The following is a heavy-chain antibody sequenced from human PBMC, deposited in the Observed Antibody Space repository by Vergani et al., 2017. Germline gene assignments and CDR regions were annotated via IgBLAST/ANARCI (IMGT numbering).Heavy chain of an antibody. CDR3: ARSHVQLWNPCYFDY. J-gene: IGHJ4*02. D-gene: IGHD5-18*01. Sequence: EVQLLESGGGLVQPGGSLRLSCAASGFTFSSYSMNWVCQAPGKGLEWVSYISSSSSTIYYTDSVKGRFTISRDNAKNSLYLQMNSLRAEDTAVYYCARSHVQLWNPCYFDYWGQGTLVTVSS. CDR1: GFTFSSYS. V-gene: IGHV3-48*04. CDR2: ISSSSSTI.